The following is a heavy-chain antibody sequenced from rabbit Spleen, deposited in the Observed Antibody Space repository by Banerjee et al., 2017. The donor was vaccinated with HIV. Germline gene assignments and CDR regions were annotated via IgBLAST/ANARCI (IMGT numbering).Heavy chain of an antibody. J-gene: IGHJ4*01. CDR3: GRSSYAGYAGNGYGSNL. CDR1: GFSLSNYYY. CDR2: IYTGGSGGI. D-gene: IGHD4-2*01. Sequence: EQLEESGGGLVKPEGSLALTCKASGFSLSNYYYIYWVRQAPGKGLEWIGCIYTGGSGGIYYASWAEGRFTISKTSSTTVTLQMTSLTAADTATYFCGRSSYAGYAGNGYGSNLWGQGTLVTVS. V-gene: IGHV1S45*01.